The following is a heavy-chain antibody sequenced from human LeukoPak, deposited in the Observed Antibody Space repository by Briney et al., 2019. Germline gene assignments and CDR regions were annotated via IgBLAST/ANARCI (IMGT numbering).Heavy chain of an antibody. D-gene: IGHD1-14*01. CDR1: ENSFTTSW. J-gene: IGHJ3*02. Sequence: LGESLKISCKASENSFTTSWIGWVRQMPGRGLEWVGIIYPGDSDTRYSPSFQGQVTISADKSISTAYLQWSSLKASDTAMYYCANTRFKNLFDAFDIWGQGTMVTVSS. CDR2: IYPGDSDT. CDR3: ANTRFKNLFDAFDI. V-gene: IGHV5-51*01.